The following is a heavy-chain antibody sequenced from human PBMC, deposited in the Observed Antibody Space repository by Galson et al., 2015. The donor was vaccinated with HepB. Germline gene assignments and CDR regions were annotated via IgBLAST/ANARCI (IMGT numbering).Heavy chain of an antibody. CDR1: GFTFSDYA. CDR2: ISYDGTYK. J-gene: IGHJ4*02. CDR3: ARLSPLRGVTGLRGARVMGPFAY. V-gene: IGHV3-30-3*01. Sequence: SLRLSCAASGFTFSDYAMHWVRQSPGKGLEWVTTISYDGTYKFYADSVKGRFTISRDNSKSTLYLQMNSLKPEDTTIYYCARLSPLRGVTGLRGARVMGPFAYWGQGTLVTVSS. D-gene: IGHD3-10*01.